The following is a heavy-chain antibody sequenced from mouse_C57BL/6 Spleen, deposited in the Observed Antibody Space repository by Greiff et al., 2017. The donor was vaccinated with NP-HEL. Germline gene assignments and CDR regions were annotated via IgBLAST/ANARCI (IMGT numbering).Heavy chain of an antibody. D-gene: IGHD1-1*01. Sequence: VQLQQSGTELVKPGASVKLSCKASGYTFTSYWMHWVKQRPGQGLEWIGNINPSNGGTNYNEKLKSKATLTVDKSASTAYVQLSSLTSEDSAVYYCARKDYGSIHCWYFDVWGTGTTVTVSS. J-gene: IGHJ1*03. V-gene: IGHV1-53*01. CDR1: GYTFTSYW. CDR2: INPSNGGT. CDR3: ARKDYGSIHCWYFDV.